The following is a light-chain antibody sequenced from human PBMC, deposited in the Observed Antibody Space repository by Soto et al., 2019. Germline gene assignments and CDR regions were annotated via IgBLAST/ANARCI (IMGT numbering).Light chain of an antibody. V-gene: IGKV4-1*01. CDR3: QQYYNSPIT. J-gene: IGKJ5*01. CDR1: QSILYSSNNKNY. Sequence: IVMTQSPDSLAVSLGERATINCKSSQSILYSSNNKNYLAWYQQKPEQTPKLLIYWASTRDSGVPDRFSGSGSGADFSLTISSLQAEDVAVYFCQQYYNSPITFGQGTRLEIK. CDR2: WAS.